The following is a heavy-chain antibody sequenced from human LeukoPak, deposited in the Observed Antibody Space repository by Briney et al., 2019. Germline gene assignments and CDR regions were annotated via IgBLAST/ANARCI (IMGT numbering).Heavy chain of an antibody. Sequence: SETLSLTCSVSGGSMSTYYWSWIRQPPGKGLEWIGYNYNRGTTNYNPSLKSRVTISVDRSKNQFSLSLTSVTAADTAVYYCARGRASASPHFEHWGRRILVTVSS. CDR1: GGSMSTYY. V-gene: IGHV4-59*01. D-gene: IGHD2-15*01. CDR3: ARGRASASPHFEH. J-gene: IGHJ4*02. CDR2: NYNRGTT.